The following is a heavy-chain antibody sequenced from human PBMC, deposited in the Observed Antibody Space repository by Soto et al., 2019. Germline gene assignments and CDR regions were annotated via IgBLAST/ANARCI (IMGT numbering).Heavy chain of an antibody. Sequence: GGSLRLSCAASGFSFTTYAMHWVRQAPGKGLQYVAAISTDGGGTYYTDSVKGRFIISRDNSKSTLYLQMGSRRGEDMAVYYCARYGSGSAYDHWGQGTLVTVSS. CDR2: ISTDGGGT. V-gene: IGHV3-64*02. J-gene: IGHJ4*02. D-gene: IGHD3-10*01. CDR3: ARYGSGSAYDH. CDR1: GFSFTTYA.